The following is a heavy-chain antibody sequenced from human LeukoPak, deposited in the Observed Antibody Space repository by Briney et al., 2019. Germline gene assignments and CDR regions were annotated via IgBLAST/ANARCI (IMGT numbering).Heavy chain of an antibody. CDR1: GGTFSSYA. V-gene: IGHV1-69*05. J-gene: IGHJ4*02. CDR3: ARGYCSSTSCYYVY. D-gene: IGHD2-2*01. Sequence: ASVKVSCKASGGTFSSYAISWVRQAPGQGLAWMGGIIPIFGTANYAQKFQGRVTITTDECTSTDYMELSSLRSEDTAVYYCARGYCSSTSCYYVYWGQGTLVTVYS. CDR2: IIPIFGTA.